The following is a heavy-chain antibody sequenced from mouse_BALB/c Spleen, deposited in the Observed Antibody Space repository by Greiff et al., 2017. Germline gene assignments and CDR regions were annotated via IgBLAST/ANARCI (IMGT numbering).Heavy chain of an antibody. CDR2: ISSGSSTI. CDR1: GFTFSSFG. V-gene: IGHV5-17*02. Sequence: EVQLQESGGGLVQPGGSRKLSCAASGFTFSSFGMHWVRQAPEKGLEWVAYISSGSSTIYYADTVKGRFTISRDNPKNTLFLQMTSLRSEDTAMYYCARRLYYDYDGAMDYWGQGTSVTVSS. J-gene: IGHJ4*01. CDR3: ARRLYYDYDGAMDY. D-gene: IGHD2-4*01.